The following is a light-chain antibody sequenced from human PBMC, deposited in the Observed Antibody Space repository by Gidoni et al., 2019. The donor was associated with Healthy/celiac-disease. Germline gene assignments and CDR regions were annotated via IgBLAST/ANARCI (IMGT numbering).Light chain of an antibody. CDR3: QQYNNWTPWT. CDR2: GAS. V-gene: IGKV3-15*01. J-gene: IGKJ1*01. CDR1: QSVGSN. Sequence: EKVMTQSPATLSVSPGERATLSCRASQSVGSNLAWYQQKPGQAPRLLIYGASTRATGIPGRLSGSGSGTEFTLTISSLQSEDFAVYYCQQYNNWTPWTFGQGTKVEIK.